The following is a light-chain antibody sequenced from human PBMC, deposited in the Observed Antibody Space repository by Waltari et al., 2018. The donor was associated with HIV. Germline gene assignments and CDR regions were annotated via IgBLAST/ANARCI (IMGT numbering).Light chain of an antibody. Sequence: DIVMTQSPLSLSVTPGEPASISCRSSQSLLHCNGYNYLDWYLQKPGQSPQVLIYLGSNRASGVPDRFSGSGSGTDFTLKISRVQAEDVGVYYCMQALQTPRTFGQGTKVEIK. V-gene: IGKV2-28*01. CDR2: LGS. CDR1: QSLLHCNGYNY. J-gene: IGKJ1*01. CDR3: MQALQTPRT.